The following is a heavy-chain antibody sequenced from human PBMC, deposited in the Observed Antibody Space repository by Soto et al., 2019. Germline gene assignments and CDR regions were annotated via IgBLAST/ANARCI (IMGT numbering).Heavy chain of an antibody. Sequence: EVQLVESGGGLVQPGGSLRLSCAASGFTFSSYSMNWVRQAPGKGLEWVSYISSSSSTIYYADSVKGRFTISRDNAKNSLYLQMNRLRAEDTAVYYCARTPSLLRLPFDYWGQGTLVTVSS. CDR1: GFTFSSYS. J-gene: IGHJ4*02. V-gene: IGHV3-48*01. D-gene: IGHD2-15*01. CDR2: ISSSSSTI. CDR3: ARTPSLLRLPFDY.